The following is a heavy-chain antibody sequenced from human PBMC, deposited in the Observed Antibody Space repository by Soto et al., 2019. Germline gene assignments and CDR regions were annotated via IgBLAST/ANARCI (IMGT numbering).Heavy chain of an antibody. V-gene: IGHV1-3*01. Sequence: QVQLVQSGAEVKKPGASVRVSCKASGYTFTAYAMDWVRQTPGQRLEWVGWINVGTGDTEYSQQFQGRVNITRDTSARTLYMELSSLRSEDTAVYYCARDVDTSMSAPPDYWGQGSLVTVSS. CDR1: GYTFTAYA. D-gene: IGHD5-18*01. J-gene: IGHJ4*02. CDR2: INVGTGDT. CDR3: ARDVDTSMSAPPDY.